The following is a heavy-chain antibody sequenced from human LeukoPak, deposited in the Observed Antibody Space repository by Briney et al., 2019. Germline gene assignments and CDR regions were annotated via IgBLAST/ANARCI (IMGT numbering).Heavy chain of an antibody. CDR3: ARDLRLGYCSSTSCYSRGELDY. CDR2: IYTSGST. CDR1: GGSISSGSYY. J-gene: IGHJ4*02. V-gene: IGHV4-61*02. Sequence: TSETLSLTCTVSGGSISSGSYYWSWIRQPAGKGLEWIGRIYTSGSTNYNPSLKSRVTISVDTSKNQFSLKLSSVTAADTAVYYCARDLRLGYCSSTSCYSRGELDYWGQGTLVTVSS. D-gene: IGHD2-2*03.